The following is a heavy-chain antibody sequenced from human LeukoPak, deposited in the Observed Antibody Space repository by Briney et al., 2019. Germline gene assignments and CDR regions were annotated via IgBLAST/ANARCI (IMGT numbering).Heavy chain of an antibody. Sequence: PGGSLRLSCAASGLTLSDYYMSWIRQAPGKGLEWVSYISSSGSTTHYADSVKGRFTISRDNAKNSLYLQMNSLRAEDTAVYYCARDSPDYSIGYYYYGMDVWGQGTTVTVSS. J-gene: IGHJ6*02. CDR2: ISSSGSTT. V-gene: IGHV3-11*01. CDR1: GLTLSDYY. CDR3: ARDSPDYSIGYYYYGMDV. D-gene: IGHD4-11*01.